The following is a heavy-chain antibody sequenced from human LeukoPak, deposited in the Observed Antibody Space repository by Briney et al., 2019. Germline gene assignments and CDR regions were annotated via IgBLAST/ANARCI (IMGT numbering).Heavy chain of an antibody. CDR1: GFTISNYW. CDR2: IHPDGSVT. V-gene: IGHV3-74*03. D-gene: IGHD6-19*01. CDR3: AKVSSSGWYSVFDY. Sequence: GGSLRLSCVGSGFTISNYWMHWVRQAPGTGLVWVSRIHPDGSVTTYADSVEGRFTISRGNSKNTLSLQMNSLRAEDTAVYYCAKVSSSGWYSVFDYWGQGTLVTVSS. J-gene: IGHJ4*02.